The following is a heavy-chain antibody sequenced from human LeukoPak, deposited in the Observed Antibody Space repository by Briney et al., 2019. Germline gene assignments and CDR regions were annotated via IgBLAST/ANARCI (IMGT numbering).Heavy chain of an antibody. Sequence: GRSLILSCAASGFTFSSYGMHWVRQAPGKGLEWVAVISYDGSNKYYADSVKGRFTISRDNSKNTLYLQMNSLRAEDTAVYYCATEAADTWGNVSDYWGQGTLVTVSS. CDR1: GFTFSSYG. D-gene: IGHD3-16*01. V-gene: IGHV3-30*03. CDR2: ISYDGSNK. J-gene: IGHJ4*02. CDR3: ATEAADTWGNVSDY.